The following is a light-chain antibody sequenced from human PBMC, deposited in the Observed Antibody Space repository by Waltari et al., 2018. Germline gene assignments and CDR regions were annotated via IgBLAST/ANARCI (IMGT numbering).Light chain of an antibody. V-gene: IGLV2-23*02. Sequence: QSALTQPASVSGSPGQSITISCTGTRSDVGNFNLVSCYPQHPGQDPKLMISEVNKRPSGCYHRCSGSKSGNTASLTISGLQSEDEASYYGSSYISSTSVIFGGGTKLTVL. J-gene: IGLJ2*01. CDR3: SSYISSTSVI. CDR1: RSDVGNFNL. CDR2: EVN.